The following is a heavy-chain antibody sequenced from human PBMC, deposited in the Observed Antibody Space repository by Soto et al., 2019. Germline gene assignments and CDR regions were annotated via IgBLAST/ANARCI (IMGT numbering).Heavy chain of an antibody. J-gene: IGHJ4*02. CDR3: ARGKGVLLWFGELFGFDY. V-gene: IGHV4-34*01. CDR2: INHSGST. CDR1: GGSFSGYY. D-gene: IGHD3-10*01. Sequence: SSETLSLTCAVYGGSFSGYYWNWIRQPPGKGLEWIGEINHSGSTNYNPSLKSRVTISVDTSKNQFSLKLSSVTAADTAVYYFARGKGVLLWFGELFGFDYWGQGTLVTVSS.